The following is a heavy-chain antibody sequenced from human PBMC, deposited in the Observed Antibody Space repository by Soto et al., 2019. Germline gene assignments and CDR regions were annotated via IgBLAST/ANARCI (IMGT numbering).Heavy chain of an antibody. V-gene: IGHV6-1*01. CDR3: ARGGGPYLTRKKNWFDP. CDR2: TYYRSKWYN. CDR1: GDSVSSNSAA. D-gene: IGHD2-2*01. J-gene: IGHJ5*02. Sequence: PSQTLSLTCAISGDSVSSNSAAWNWIRQSPSRGLEWLGRTYYRSKWYNDYAVSVKSRITINPDTSKNQFSLQLNSVTPEDTAVYYCARGGGPYLTRKKNWFDPWGQGTLVTVSS.